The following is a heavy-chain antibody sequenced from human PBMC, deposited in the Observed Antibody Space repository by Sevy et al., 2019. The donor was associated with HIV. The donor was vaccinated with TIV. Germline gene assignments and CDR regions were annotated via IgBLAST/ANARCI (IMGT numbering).Heavy chain of an antibody. D-gene: IGHD3-16*02. CDR2: IHADGSS. V-gene: IGHV3-53*01. CDR1: GFNVNDNY. CDR3: ARVRRFCGNECYLYYYYGMDV. J-gene: IGHJ6*04. Sequence: GGSLRLSCAASGFNVNDNYMTWVRQAPGKGLEWVSIIHADGSSYYADSVKGRFTMSRDESKKIVNLQVDSLRADDTGVYYCARVRRFCGNECYLYYYYGMDVWGAGTAVTVSS.